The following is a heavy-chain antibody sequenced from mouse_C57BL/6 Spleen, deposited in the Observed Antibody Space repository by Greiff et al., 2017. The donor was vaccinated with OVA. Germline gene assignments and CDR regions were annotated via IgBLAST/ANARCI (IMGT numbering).Heavy chain of an antibody. Sequence: VKLMESGAELVKPGASVKISCKASGYAFSSYWMNWVKQRPGKGLEWIGQIYPGDGDTNYNGKFKGKATLTADKSSSTAYMQLSSLTSEDSAVYFSARTLITTVEVGFDYWGQGTTLTVSS. V-gene: IGHV1-80*01. CDR3: ARTLITTVEVGFDY. CDR2: IYPGDGDT. J-gene: IGHJ2*01. D-gene: IGHD1-1*01. CDR1: GYAFSSYW.